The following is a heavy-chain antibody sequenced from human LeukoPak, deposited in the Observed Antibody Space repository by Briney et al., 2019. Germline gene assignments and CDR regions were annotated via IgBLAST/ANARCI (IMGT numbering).Heavy chain of an antibody. V-gene: IGHV3-48*03. CDR2: ISSSGTTI. J-gene: IGHJ4*02. CDR3: ARPPALNY. Sequence: PGGSLRLSCTASGFTFRTYEMNWVRQAPGKGLEWLSYISSSGTTIYYADSVKGRFIISRDNAKNSLYLQMNSLRAEDTAVYYCARPPALNYWGQGTLVTVSS. CDR1: GFTFRTYE. D-gene: IGHD3-9*01.